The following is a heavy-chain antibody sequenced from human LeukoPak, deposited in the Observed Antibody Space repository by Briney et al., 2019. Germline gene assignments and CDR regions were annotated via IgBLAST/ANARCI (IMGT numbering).Heavy chain of an antibody. J-gene: IGHJ4*02. CDR3: AKDIGYSYGAFDY. CDR2: IGGDGGST. CDR1: GFTFDDYA. Sequence: GGSLRLSCAASGFTFDDYAMHWVRQAPGKGLEWVSLIGGDGGSTYYGDSVKGRFTISRDNSRNSLYLQMNSLRSEDTASYFCAKDIGYSYGAFDYWGQGTLVTVSS. D-gene: IGHD5-18*01. V-gene: IGHV3-43*02.